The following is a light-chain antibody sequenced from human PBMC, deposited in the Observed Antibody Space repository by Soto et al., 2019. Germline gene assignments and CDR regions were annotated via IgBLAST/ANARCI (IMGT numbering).Light chain of an antibody. V-gene: IGLV8-61*01. CDR2: STN. J-gene: IGLJ2*01. CDR1: SGSVSTSYY. Sequence: QTVVTQEPSFSVSPGGTVTLTCGLSSGSVSTSYYPTWIQQTPGHTPRTLIHSTNTRSSGVPDRFSGSILGNKAALTITGAQADDESDYYCVLYMGSGISIFGGGTMLTVL. CDR3: VLYMGSGISI.